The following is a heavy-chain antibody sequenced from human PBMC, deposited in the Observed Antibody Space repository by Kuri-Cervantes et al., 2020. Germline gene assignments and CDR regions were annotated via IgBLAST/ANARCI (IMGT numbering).Heavy chain of an antibody. J-gene: IGHJ4*02. D-gene: IGHD5-24*01. CDR2: ISAYNGNT. CDR3: ARGPEGYNSRFFDY. V-gene: IGHV1-18*01. CDR1: GYTFPNFA. Sequence: ASVKVSCKGSGYTFPNFAIHWVRQAPGQGLEWMGWISAYNGNTNYAQKLQGRVTMTTDTSTSTAYMELRSLRSDDTAVYYCARGPEGYNSRFFDYWGQGTLVTVSS.